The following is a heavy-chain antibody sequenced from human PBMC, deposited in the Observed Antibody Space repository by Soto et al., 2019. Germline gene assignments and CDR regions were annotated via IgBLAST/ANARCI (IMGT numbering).Heavy chain of an antibody. Sequence: EVQLVESGGGLVQPGGSLRLSCAASGFTISSYSMNWVRQAPGKGLEWVSYISSSSSTIYYADSVKGRLTISRDNAKNSLSLQMNSLRHEDTAVYYCAREGYPFDYWGQGTLVTVSS. D-gene: IGHD5-12*01. CDR2: ISSSSSTI. J-gene: IGHJ4*02. CDR3: AREGYPFDY. V-gene: IGHV3-48*02. CDR1: GFTISSYS.